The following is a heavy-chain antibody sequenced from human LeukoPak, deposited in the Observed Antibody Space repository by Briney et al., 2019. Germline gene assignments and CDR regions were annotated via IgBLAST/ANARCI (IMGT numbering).Heavy chain of an antibody. CDR1: GFTFSRYS. J-gene: IGHJ5*02. CDR3: VNSGFDP. Sequence: GGPLRLSCAASGFTFSRYSMSWVRQAPGKGLEWVSSISSGSSFMYYADSVKGRFTISRDNAKNSLYLQMNSLRAKDTALYYCVNSGFDPWGQGTLVTVSS. V-gene: IGHV3-21*01. D-gene: IGHD3-10*01. CDR2: ISSGSSFM.